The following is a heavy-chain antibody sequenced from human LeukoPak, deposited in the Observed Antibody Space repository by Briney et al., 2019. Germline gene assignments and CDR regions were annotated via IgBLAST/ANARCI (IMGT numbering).Heavy chain of an antibody. CDR2: IKSKIDGGTT. CDR3: ATDSFTVIVPAAKGP. CDR1: GFTFSSYA. D-gene: IGHD2-2*01. J-gene: IGHJ5*02. V-gene: IGHV3-15*01. Sequence: GGSLRLSCAASGFTFSSYAMNWVRQAPGKGLQWVGRIKSKIDGGTTDYAAPVKGRFTISRDDSQNTLYLQMNSLKTEDTAVYYCATDSFTVIVPAAKGPWGQGTLVTVSS.